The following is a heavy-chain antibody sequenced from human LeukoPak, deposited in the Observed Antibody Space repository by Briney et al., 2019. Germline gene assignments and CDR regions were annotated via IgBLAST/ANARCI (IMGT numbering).Heavy chain of an antibody. Sequence: GGCLRLSCAASGFTFSSYSMNWVRQAPGKGLEWVSVIYSGGSTYYADSVKGRFTISRDNSKNTLYLQMNSLRAEDTAVYYCAKDRLRYFDWLLSWGQGTLVTVSS. D-gene: IGHD3-9*01. V-gene: IGHV3-NL1*01. J-gene: IGHJ4*02. CDR2: IYSGGST. CDR3: AKDRLRYFDWLLS. CDR1: GFTFSSYS.